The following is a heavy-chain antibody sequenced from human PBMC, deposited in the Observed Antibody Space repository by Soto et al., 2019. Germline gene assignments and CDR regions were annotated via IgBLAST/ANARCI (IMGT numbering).Heavy chain of an antibody. CDR3: ASANGYNDYGFDP. J-gene: IGHJ5*02. CDR2: IYYSGST. CDR1: GGSISSPDYY. V-gene: IGHV4-30-4*08. Sequence: SETLSLTCTVPGGSISSPDYYWSWIRQPPGKGLEWIGYIYYSGSTYYNPSLRSRLSMSIDTSKSQFSLKLTSVTAADTAVYYCASANGYNDYGFDPWGLGTLVTVSS. D-gene: IGHD5-12*01.